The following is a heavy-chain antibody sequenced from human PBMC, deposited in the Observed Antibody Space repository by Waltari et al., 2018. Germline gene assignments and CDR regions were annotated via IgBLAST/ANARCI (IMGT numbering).Heavy chain of an antibody. CDR2: ISTNSGTI. CDR1: GFTLRDYS. Sequence: QVQVVESGGDLVKPGGSLRLSCEASGFTLRDYSLPLTRQAPGKGLEWVSYISTNSGTIKYSDSVRGRFTISRDNALKSLFLQMDSLRGDDTAVYYCARARRDQYAIRRDYAFDAWGQGTVVTVSS. V-gene: IGHV3-11*01. D-gene: IGHD2-8*01. J-gene: IGHJ3*01. CDR3: ARARRDQYAIRRDYAFDA.